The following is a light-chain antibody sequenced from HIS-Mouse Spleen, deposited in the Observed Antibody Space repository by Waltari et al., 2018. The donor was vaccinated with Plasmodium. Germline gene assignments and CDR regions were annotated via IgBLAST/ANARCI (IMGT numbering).Light chain of an antibody. CDR1: SSDVGGYNY. CDR3: SSYAGSNNWV. J-gene: IGLJ3*02. V-gene: IGLV2-8*01. Sequence: QSALTQPPSASGSPGQSVTISCTGTSSDVGGYNYVSWYQQHPGKAPKLMIYEVSKRPSGAPDRFSGSKSGNPASLTVSGLQAEDEADYYCSSYAGSNNWVFGGGTKLTVL. CDR2: EVS.